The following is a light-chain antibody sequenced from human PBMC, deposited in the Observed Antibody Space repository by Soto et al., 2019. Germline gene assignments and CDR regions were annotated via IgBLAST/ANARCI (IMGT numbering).Light chain of an antibody. J-gene: IGLJ1*01. CDR1: SSDVRGYNY. V-gene: IGLV2-14*01. CDR2: EVS. CDR3: NSYGSTSTRYV. Sequence: QSALTQPASVSGSPGQSITISCTGTSSDVRGYNYVSWYQQHPGKAPKLMIYEVSNRPSGVSNRFSGSKSGNTASLTISGLQAEDEADYFCNSYGSTSTRYVFGTGTKLTVL.